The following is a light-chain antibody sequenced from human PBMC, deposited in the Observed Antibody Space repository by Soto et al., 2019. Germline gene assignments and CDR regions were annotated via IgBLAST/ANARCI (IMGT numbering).Light chain of an antibody. Sequence: QSVLTQPPSASGTPGQRVTISCSGGTSNIGTNSVYWYQQLPGTAPRLLIYRNNQRPSGVPDRFSGSKSGTSASLAISGLQSEDEGDYYCAAWDDDLNGWEVFGGGTKLTVL. CDR2: RNN. V-gene: IGLV1-44*01. CDR3: AAWDDDLNGWEV. CDR1: TSNIGTNS. J-gene: IGLJ2*01.